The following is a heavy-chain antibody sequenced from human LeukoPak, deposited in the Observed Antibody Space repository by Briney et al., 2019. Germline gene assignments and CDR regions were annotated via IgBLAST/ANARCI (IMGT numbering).Heavy chain of an antibody. CDR3: ARAGIAARTGFDY. V-gene: IGHV1-69*02. CDR2: IIPILGIA. D-gene: IGHD6-6*01. J-gene: IGHJ4*02. Sequence: SVKVSSTASGATFSSYTISWVRQAPGHGLEWMGRIIPILGIANYAQKFQGRVTITSDKSTSTAYIELSSLRSEDTAVYYCARAGIAARTGFDYWGQGTLVTVSS. CDR1: GATFSSYT.